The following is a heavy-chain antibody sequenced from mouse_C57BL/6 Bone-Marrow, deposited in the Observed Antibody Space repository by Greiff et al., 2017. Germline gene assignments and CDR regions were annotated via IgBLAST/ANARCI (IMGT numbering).Heavy chain of an antibody. CDR3: ARDEGSSGYVWFAY. D-gene: IGHD3-2*02. V-gene: IGHV7-1*01. CDR1: GFTFSDFY. CDR2: SRNKANDYTT. Sequence: EVKLMESGGGLVQSGRSLRLSCATSGFTFSDFYMEWVRQAPGKGLEWIAASRNKANDYTTEYSASVKGRFIVSRDTSQSILYLQMNALRAEDTAIYYCARDEGSSGYVWFAYWGQGTLVTVSA. J-gene: IGHJ3*01.